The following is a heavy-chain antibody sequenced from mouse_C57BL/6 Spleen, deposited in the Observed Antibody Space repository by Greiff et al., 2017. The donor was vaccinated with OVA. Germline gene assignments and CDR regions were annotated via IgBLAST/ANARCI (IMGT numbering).Heavy chain of an antibody. D-gene: IGHD4-1*01. CDR1: GFSFTSYG. J-gene: IGHJ2*01. CDR3: ASSGTGYYYDY. V-gene: IGHV2-2*01. Sequence: QVQLKQSGPGLVQPSQSLSITCTVPGFSFTSYGVHWVRQSPGKGLEWLGVLLSGGCTDYYAAFISRLSRSKDNSKSQVFFKMNSLQADDTAIYYCASSGTGYYYDYWGQGTTLTVSS. CDR2: LLSGGCT.